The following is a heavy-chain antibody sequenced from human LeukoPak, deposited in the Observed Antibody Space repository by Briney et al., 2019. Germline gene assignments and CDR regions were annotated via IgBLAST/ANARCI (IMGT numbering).Heavy chain of an antibody. CDR2: IYYSGST. V-gene: IGHV4-31*03. CDR3: ARRFLEWLLDPPNDAFDI. D-gene: IGHD3-3*01. J-gene: IGHJ3*02. Sequence: ASETLSLTCTVPGGSISSGGYYWSWIRQHPGKGLEWIGYIYYSGSTYYNPSLKSRVTISVDTSKNQFPLKLSSVTAADTAVYYCARRFLEWLLDPPNDAFDIWGQGTMVTVSS. CDR1: GGSISSGGYY.